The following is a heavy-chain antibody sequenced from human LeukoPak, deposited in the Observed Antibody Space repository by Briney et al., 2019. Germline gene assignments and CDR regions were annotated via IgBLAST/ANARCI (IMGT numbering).Heavy chain of an antibody. D-gene: IGHD6-13*01. V-gene: IGHV3-48*01. CDR2: ISSSSSTI. J-gene: IGHJ4*02. Sequence: SGGSLRLSCAASGFTLSSYSMNWVRQAPGTGLKWISYISSSSSTIYYAGSVRGRFTISRDNAKNSLYLQMNSLRAEDTAVYYCAKDRAPVGQQLVPSFDYWGQGTLVTVSS. CDR3: AKDRAPVGQQLVPSFDY. CDR1: GFTLSSYS.